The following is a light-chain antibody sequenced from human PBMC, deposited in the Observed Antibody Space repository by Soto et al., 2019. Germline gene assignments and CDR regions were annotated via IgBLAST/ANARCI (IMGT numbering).Light chain of an antibody. J-gene: IGKJ1*01. CDR1: QGVSSY. Sequence: AIRMTQSPSSFSASTGDRVTVTCRASQGVSSYLAWYQQKPGKAPKLLIYAASTLQSGVPSRFSGSGSGTDFTLTISSLQSEDIAVYYCQQYNKWPQTFGQGTKVDIK. CDR2: AAS. CDR3: QQYNKWPQT. V-gene: IGKV1-8*01.